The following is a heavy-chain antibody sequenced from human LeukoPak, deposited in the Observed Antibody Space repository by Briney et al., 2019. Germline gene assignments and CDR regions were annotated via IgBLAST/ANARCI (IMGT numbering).Heavy chain of an antibody. Sequence: GGSLRLSCAASGFTFSTYSMNWVRQAPGKGLEWVSSISSGSSYIYYADSVKGRFTISRDNAKNSLYLQMNSLRAEDTAVYYCARDGDTAMVTYWGQGTLVTVSS. V-gene: IGHV3-21*01. D-gene: IGHD5-18*01. CDR3: ARDGDTAMVTY. CDR2: ISSGSSYI. CDR1: GFTFSTYS. J-gene: IGHJ4*02.